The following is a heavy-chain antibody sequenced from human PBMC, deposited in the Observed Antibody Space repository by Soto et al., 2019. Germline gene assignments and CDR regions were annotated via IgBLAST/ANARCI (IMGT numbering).Heavy chain of an antibody. J-gene: IGHJ4*02. CDR1: GFTFSSYG. CDR3: ARDLRITPRGYFDY. V-gene: IGHV3-33*01. CDR2: IWYDGSNK. D-gene: IGHD3-10*01. Sequence: GGSLSLSCAASGFTFSSYGMHWVRQAPGKGLEWVAVIWYDGSNKYYADSVKGRFTISRDNSKNTLYLQMNSLRAEDTAVYYCARDLRITPRGYFDYWGQGTLVTVS.